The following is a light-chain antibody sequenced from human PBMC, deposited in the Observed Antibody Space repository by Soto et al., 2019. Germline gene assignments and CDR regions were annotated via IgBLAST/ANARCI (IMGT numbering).Light chain of an antibody. V-gene: IGLV3-21*02. CDR2: ADT. Sequence: SYELTQPASASVAPGQTARIPCRGNNIRTKSVHWYQQKPGQAPVLVVYADTDRPSGIPERFSGSNSGNTATLTISRVEAGDEADYYCQVWDSSSDQWVFGGGTKVTVL. CDR3: QVWDSSSDQWV. CDR1: NIRTKS. J-gene: IGLJ3*02.